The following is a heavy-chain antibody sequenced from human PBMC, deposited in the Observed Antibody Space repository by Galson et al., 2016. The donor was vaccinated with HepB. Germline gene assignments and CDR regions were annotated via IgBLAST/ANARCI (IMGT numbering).Heavy chain of an antibody. CDR2: IKEGGSEK. Sequence: SLRLSCAVSGFILTNYWMTWVRQAPGKGLEWVAIIKEGGSEKYYVGSVEGRFTISRDNPKNSVYLQMTSLRAEDTALYYCARVFGADYGGIWYSDLWGRGTRVTVSS. CDR1: GFILTNYW. CDR3: ARVFGADYGGIWYSDL. V-gene: IGHV3-7*01. D-gene: IGHD4-23*01. J-gene: IGHJ2*01.